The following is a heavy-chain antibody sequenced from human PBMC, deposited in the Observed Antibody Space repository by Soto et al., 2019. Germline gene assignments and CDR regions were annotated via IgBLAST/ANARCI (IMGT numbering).Heavy chain of an antibody. CDR2: IYYSGST. CDR1: GGSISSSSYY. CDR3: ARATYYDILTGYHRLSNSNWFDP. D-gene: IGHD3-9*01. V-gene: IGHV4-39*01. J-gene: IGHJ5*02. Sequence: SETLSLTCTVSGGSISSSSYYWGWIRQPPGKGLEWIGSIYYSGSTYYNPSLKSRVTISVDTSKNQFSLKLSSVTAADTAVYYCARATYYDILTGYHRLSNSNWFDPWGQGTLVTVSS.